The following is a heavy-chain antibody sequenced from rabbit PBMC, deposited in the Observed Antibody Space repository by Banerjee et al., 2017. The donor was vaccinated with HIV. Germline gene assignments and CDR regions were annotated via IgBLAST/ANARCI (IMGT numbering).Heavy chain of an antibody. J-gene: IGHJ4*01. Sequence: QEQLVESGGGLVQPEGSLTLTCKASGSDISSNAMCWVRQAPGKGLEWIGCINTSSGNTVYASWAKGRFTISKTSSTTVTLQMTSLTAADTATYFCARDAGGDPDFNLWGPGTLVTVS. CDR2: INTSSGNT. CDR1: GSDISSNA. CDR3: ARDAGGDPDFNL. D-gene: IGHD4-2*01. V-gene: IGHV1S45*01.